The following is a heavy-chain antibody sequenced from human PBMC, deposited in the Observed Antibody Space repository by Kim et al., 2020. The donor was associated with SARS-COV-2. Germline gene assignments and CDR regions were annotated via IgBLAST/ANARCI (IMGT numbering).Heavy chain of an antibody. CDR1: DFSLAYNW. CDR2: INQDGSDI. J-gene: IGHJ3*01. CDR3: AREGASWAFYL. V-gene: IGHV3-7*05. Sequence: GGSLRLSCAASDFSLAYNWMDWVRQAPGKGLEWVANINQDGSDIYYVDSVKGRFTISRDNAKNSLFLQMNSLRAEDTALYYCAREGASWAFYLWGQGTMVTVSS.